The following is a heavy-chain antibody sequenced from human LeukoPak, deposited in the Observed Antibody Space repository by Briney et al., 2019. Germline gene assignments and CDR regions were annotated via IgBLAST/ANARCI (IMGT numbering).Heavy chain of an antibody. J-gene: IGHJ4*02. CDR2: IYPSDSET. V-gene: IGHV5-51*01. Sequence: GESRKISCKGSGYIFTTYWIGWVRQMPGKGLEWMGIIYPSDSETRYSPSFQGQVTISADKSISTAYLQWSSLKASDTAMYYCARHYSYGYFYYFDPCGERTLVTVSS. CDR3: ARHYSYGYFYYFDP. CDR1: GYIFTTYW. D-gene: IGHD5-18*01.